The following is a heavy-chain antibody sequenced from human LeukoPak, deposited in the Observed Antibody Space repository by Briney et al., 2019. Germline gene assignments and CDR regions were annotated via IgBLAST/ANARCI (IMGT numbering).Heavy chain of an antibody. CDR2: IIPILGIA. CDR1: GGTFSSYA. J-gene: IGHJ4*02. V-gene: IGHV1-69*04. CDR3: ASIPMTTVTTRMSYTIDY. Sequence: SVKVSCKASGGTFSSYALSWVRQAPGQGLEWMGRIIPILGIANYAQKFQGRATITADKSTSTAYMELSSLRSEDTAVYYCASIPMTTVTTRMSYTIDYWGQGTLVTVSS. D-gene: IGHD4-17*01.